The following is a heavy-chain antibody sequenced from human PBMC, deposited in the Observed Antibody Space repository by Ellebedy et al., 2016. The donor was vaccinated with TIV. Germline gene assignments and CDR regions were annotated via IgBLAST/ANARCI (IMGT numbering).Heavy chain of an antibody. CDR1: GYSFTNYF. CDR2: IYPGDSDT. Sequence: GESLKISCKGSGYSFTNYFLGWVRQMPGKGLEWMGIIYPGDSDTRYSQSLQGQASISVDESTGTAYLQWSSLKAADTATYYCARAATGEKYSQFGLDVWGQGTTVTVSS. J-gene: IGHJ6*02. CDR3: ARAATGEKYSQFGLDV. V-gene: IGHV5-51*01. D-gene: IGHD6-25*01.